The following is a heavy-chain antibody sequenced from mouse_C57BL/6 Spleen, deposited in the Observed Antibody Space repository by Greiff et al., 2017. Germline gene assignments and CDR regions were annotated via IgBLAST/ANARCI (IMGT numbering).Heavy chain of an antibody. Sequence: QVQLKESGAELVKPGASVKVSCKASGYTFTSYWMHWVKQRPGQGLEWIGRIHPSDSDTNYNQKFKGKATLTVDKSSSTAYMQLSSLTSEDSAVYYCAPQLGRGYFDYWGQGTTLTVSS. CDR1: GYTFTSYW. CDR3: APQLGRGYFDY. J-gene: IGHJ2*01. D-gene: IGHD4-1*02. CDR2: IHPSDSDT. V-gene: IGHV1-74*01.